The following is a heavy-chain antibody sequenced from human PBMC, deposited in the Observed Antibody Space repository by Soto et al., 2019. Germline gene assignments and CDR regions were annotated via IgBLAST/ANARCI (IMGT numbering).Heavy chain of an antibody. CDR2: INPSIGTT. J-gene: IGHJ4*02. CDR1: GYTFTSQN. CDR3: ISTLGARFDY. Sequence: QVQLVQSGAEVKKPGASVKVSCKESGYTFTSQNMHWWRQAPGQGLEWMGVINPSIGTTTYAQKFQGRVTMTSDTSTSSVYMEVSSLRSEDTAVYYCISTLGARFDYWGQGTLVTVSS. V-gene: IGHV1-46*03. D-gene: IGHD1-26*01.